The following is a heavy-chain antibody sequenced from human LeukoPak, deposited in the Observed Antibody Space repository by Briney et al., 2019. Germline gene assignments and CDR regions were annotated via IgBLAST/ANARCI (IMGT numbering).Heavy chain of an antibody. CDR1: GFTFSSYE. D-gene: IGHD2-2*01. V-gene: IGHV3-48*03. J-gene: IGHJ6*03. CDR3: AALKVPAPMGV. CDR2: INSSGSTL. Sequence: GGSLRLSCAASGFTFSSYEMNWVRQAPGKGLEWVSYINSSGSTLYYADSVKGRFTISRDNAKNSLYLQMNSLRAEDTAVYYCAALKVPAPMGVWGKGTTVTVSS.